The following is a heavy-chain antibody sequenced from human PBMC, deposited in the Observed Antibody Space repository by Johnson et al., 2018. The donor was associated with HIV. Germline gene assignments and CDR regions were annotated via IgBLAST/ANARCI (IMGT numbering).Heavy chain of an antibody. Sequence: VQLVESGGGVVQPGRSLRLSCAASGFTFSSYAMHWVRQAPGKGLEWVSSITGSGVTTYYTNSVKGRFTISRDNSKLFLQMNSLRAEDTAVYYCATIMSYYGRGAFDIWGQGTVVTVSS. CDR3: ATIMSYYGRGAFDI. CDR2: ITGSGVTT. V-gene: IGHV3-23*04. CDR1: GFTFSSYA. D-gene: IGHD3-10*01. J-gene: IGHJ3*02.